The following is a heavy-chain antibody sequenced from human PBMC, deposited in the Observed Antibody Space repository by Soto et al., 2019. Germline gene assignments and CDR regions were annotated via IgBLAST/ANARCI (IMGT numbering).Heavy chain of an antibody. CDR3: ARGAKRGYSGYGYFDY. V-gene: IGHV4-39*01. Sequence: TPGKRLEWVGSIFYSGSTYYNPSLQSRVTISVDTSKNQFSLKLSSVTAADTAVYYCARGAKRGYSGYGYFDYWGQGTLVTVSS. J-gene: IGHJ4*02. D-gene: IGHD5-12*01. CDR2: IFYSGST.